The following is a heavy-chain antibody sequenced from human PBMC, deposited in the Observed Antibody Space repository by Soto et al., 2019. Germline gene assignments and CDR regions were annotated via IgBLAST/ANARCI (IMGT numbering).Heavy chain of an antibody. V-gene: IGHV1-69*01. D-gene: IGHD3-10*01. J-gene: IGHJ4*02. CDR3: ARDARDYYGSGSYYDY. Sequence: QVQLVQSGAEVKKPGSSVKVSCKASEGTFSSYAISWVRQAPGQGLGWMGGIIPIFGTANYAQKFQGRVTITADESTSTACMELSSLRSEDTAVYYCARDARDYYGSGSYYDYWGQGTLVTVSS. CDR2: IIPIFGTA. CDR1: EGTFSSYA.